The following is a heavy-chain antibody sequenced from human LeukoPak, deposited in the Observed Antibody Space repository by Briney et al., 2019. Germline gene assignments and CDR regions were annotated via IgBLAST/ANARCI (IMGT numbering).Heavy chain of an antibody. J-gene: IGHJ4*02. CDR2: ISSDGTT. V-gene: IGHV4-4*08. D-gene: IGHD2-15*01. Sequence: PSETLSLTCSVSGDSVRISYWNWIRQPPGKGLEWIGYISSDGTTKYTPSPRIRLIMSVDTAKNHISLDQTTATAADAAILYCGRLDCIVEGCYNHWGRGTLVTVSS. CDR1: GDSVRISY. CDR3: GRLDCIVEGCYNH.